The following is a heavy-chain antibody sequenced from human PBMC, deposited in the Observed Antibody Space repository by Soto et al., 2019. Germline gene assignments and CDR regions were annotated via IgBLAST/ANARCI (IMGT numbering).Heavy chain of an antibody. Sequence: QVQLVQSGAEVQKPGASVKVSCKASGYTFTSYDISWVRQAPGQGLEWMGWISADNGNTDYAQNLQGRITMTTDTSTSTAYMELRSLRSDDTAVYYCARVCELETNPPYYYFFYYMDVWGRGTTVTVSS. D-gene: IGHD1-1*01. CDR3: ARVCELETNPPYYYFFYYMDV. J-gene: IGHJ6*03. CDR2: ISADNGNT. CDR1: GYTFTSYD. V-gene: IGHV1-18*01.